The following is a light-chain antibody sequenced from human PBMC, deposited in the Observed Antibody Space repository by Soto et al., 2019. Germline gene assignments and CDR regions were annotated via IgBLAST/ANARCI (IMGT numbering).Light chain of an antibody. J-gene: IGKJ3*01. CDR1: QGMSND. Sequence: DIQMTQSPSSLSASVGDRVTITCRASQGMSNDLAWYQQKPGKVPKLLIYAASTLQSGVPSRFSGGGSGTDFTLTISSLQPEDVANYYCQKYNSFGPGTTVDIK. V-gene: IGKV1-27*01. CDR2: AAS. CDR3: QKYNS.